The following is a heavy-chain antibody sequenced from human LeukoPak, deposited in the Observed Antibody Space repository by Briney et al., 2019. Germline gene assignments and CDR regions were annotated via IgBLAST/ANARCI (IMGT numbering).Heavy chain of an antibody. CDR2: ISGSDGNT. Sequence: GGSLRLSCAASGFTFSTYAMTWVRQAPGKGLEWVSGISGSDGNTYYADPVKGRFTISRDKSMNTLYLQMNSLRAEDTAIYYCAKVMSGSYWTYFDYWGQGTLVTVSS. CDR3: AKVMSGSYWTYFDY. V-gene: IGHV3-23*01. CDR1: GFTFSTYA. D-gene: IGHD1-26*01. J-gene: IGHJ4*02.